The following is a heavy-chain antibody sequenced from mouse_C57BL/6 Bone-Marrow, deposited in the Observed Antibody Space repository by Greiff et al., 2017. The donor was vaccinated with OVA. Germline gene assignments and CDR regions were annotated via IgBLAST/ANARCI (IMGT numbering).Heavy chain of an antibody. D-gene: IGHD2-4*01. J-gene: IGHJ1*03. CDR3: ASVNDYYWYFDV. V-gene: IGHV1-55*01. CDR2: IYPGSGST. CDR1: GYTFTSYW. Sequence: QVQLQQPGAELVKPGASVKMSCKASGYTFTSYWITWVKQRPGQGLEWIGDIYPGSGSTNYNEKFKSKATLTVNTSSSTAYMQLSSLTSDDSSVYYCASVNDYYWYFDVWGTGTTVTVSS.